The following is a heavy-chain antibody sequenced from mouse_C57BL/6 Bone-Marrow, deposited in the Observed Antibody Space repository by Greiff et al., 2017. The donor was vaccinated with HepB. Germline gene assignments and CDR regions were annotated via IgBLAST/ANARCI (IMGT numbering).Heavy chain of an antibody. CDR1: GFSLTSYG. D-gene: IGHD1-1*01. CDR2: IWSGGST. CDR3: ARNPGITTVEGAWFAY. V-gene: IGHV2-2*01. J-gene: IGHJ3*01. Sequence: VQLQQSGPGLVQPSQLLSITCTVSGFSLTSYGVHWVRQSPGKGLEWLGVIWSGGSTDYNAAFISRMSISKDNSKSQVFFKMNSLQADDTAIYYCARNPGITTVEGAWFAYWGQGTLVTVSA.